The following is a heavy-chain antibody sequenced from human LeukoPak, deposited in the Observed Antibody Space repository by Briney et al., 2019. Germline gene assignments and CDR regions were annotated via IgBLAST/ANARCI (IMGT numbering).Heavy chain of an antibody. CDR1: GGSISSGSYY. D-gene: IGHD1-26*01. CDR3: AGSTAYYMDV. CDR2: IYTSGST. Sequence: KPSETLSLTCTVSGGSISSGSYYWSWIRQPAGKGLEWIGRIYTSGSTNYNPSLKSRVTISVDTSKNQFSLKLSSVTAADTAVYYCAGSTAYYMDVWGKGTTVTVSS. J-gene: IGHJ6*03. V-gene: IGHV4-61*02.